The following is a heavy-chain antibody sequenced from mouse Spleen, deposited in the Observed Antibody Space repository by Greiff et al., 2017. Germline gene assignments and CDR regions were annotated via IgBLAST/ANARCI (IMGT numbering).Heavy chain of an antibody. CDR1: GFTFSSYA. Sequence: EVHLVESGGGLVKPGGSLKLSCAASGFTFSSYAMSWVRQTPEKRLEWVATISDGGSYTYYPDNVKGRFTISRDNAKNNLYLQMSHLKSEDTAMYYCARENYGYFDVWGTGTTVTVSS. CDR3: ARENYGYFDV. J-gene: IGHJ1*03. CDR2: ISDGGSYT. V-gene: IGHV5-4*01.